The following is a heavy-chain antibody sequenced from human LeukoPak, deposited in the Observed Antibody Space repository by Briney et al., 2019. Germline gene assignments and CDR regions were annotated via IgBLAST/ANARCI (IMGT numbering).Heavy chain of an antibody. Sequence: SVKVSCKASGFTFTSSAMQWVRQARGQRLEWIGWIVVGSGNTNYAQKFQERVTITRDMSTSTAYMELSSLRSEDTAVYYCARDRRSSSPQRAYYYYYMDVWGKGTTVTVSS. CDR3: ARDRRSSSPQRAYYYYYMDV. V-gene: IGHV1-58*02. D-gene: IGHD6-6*01. CDR1: GFTFTSSA. J-gene: IGHJ6*03. CDR2: IVVGSGNT.